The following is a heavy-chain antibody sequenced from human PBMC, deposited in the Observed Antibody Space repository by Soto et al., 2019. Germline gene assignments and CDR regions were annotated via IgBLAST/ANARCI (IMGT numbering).Heavy chain of an antibody. Sequence: LSLTCAVSGYSIGSGYYWAWIRQSPGKGLEWIGSIYHAGSVYYNPSLNGRVALSMDTSKNHFSLKLTSVTAADTAVYYCARTFDYYGMDVWGQGTTVTVSS. J-gene: IGHJ6*02. V-gene: IGHV4-38-2*01. CDR2: IYHAGSV. CDR3: ARTFDYYGMDV. CDR1: GYSIGSGYY.